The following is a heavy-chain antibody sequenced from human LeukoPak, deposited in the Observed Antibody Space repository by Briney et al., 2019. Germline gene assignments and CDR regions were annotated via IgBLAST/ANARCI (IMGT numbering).Heavy chain of an antibody. J-gene: IGHJ4*02. V-gene: IGHV3-23*01. CDR3: ATQGGYPGVFSTDPDY. CDR2: ISGSGGST. CDR1: GFTFSSYA. Sequence: PGGSLRLSCAASGFTFSSYAMSWVRQAPGKGLEWVSAISGSGGSTYYADSVKGRFTVSRDNSKNTLYLQMNSLRAEDTVVYYCATQGGYPGVFSTDPDYWGQGTLVTVSS. D-gene: IGHD2-8*02.